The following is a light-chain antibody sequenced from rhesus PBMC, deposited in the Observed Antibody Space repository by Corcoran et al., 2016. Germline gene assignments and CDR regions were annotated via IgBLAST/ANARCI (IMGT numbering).Light chain of an antibody. CDR3: QQDYSWPLT. Sequence: EIVMTQSPATLSLSPGERATLSCRASQSVSSSLAWYQQRPGQAPKPLIYGASSRATGIPDRFICSVSGTEFTLTISSLDPEDVGVYYCQQDYSWPLTFGGGTKVELK. J-gene: IGKJ4*01. CDR1: QSVSSS. V-gene: IGKV3-42*01. CDR2: GAS.